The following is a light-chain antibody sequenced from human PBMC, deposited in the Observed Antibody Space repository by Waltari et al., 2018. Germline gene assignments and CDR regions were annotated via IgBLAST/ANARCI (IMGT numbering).Light chain of an antibody. J-gene: IGKJ4*01. Sequence: DIQMTQSPSTLSASVGHRVTITCRASQSISNWLAWYQQKPGQAPKILIYKASTLESGVPSRFSGSGSGTEFTLTISSLQPDDFATYYCQQYNSYSLLTFGGGTKVEIK. V-gene: IGKV1-5*03. CDR1: QSISNW. CDR3: QQYNSYSLLT. CDR2: KAS.